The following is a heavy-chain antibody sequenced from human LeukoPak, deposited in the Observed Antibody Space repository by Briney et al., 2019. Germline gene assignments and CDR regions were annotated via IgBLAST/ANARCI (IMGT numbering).Heavy chain of an antibody. V-gene: IGHV3-64*01. CDR3: ARASHGDYSSGHDY. J-gene: IGHJ4*02. CDR1: GFSFDAYT. D-gene: IGHD4-17*01. CDR2: ISSNGGST. Sequence: GGSLRLSCAASGFSFDAYTMHWVRQAPGKGLEYVSAISSNGGSTYYANSVRGRFTISRDNSKNTLFVQMGSLRAEDMAVYYCARASHGDYSSGHDYWGQGTLVTVSS.